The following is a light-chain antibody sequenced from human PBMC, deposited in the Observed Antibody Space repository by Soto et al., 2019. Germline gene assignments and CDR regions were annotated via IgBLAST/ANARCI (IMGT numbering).Light chain of an antibody. Sequence: EIVMTQSPATLSVSPGGRATLSCRASQSISDTLAWYQQKPGQASRLLIYGAASRATGIPDRFSGSGSGTDFTLTISRLEPEDFAVYFCQQYGDSTWTFGQGTKVDIK. V-gene: IGKV3-20*01. J-gene: IGKJ1*01. CDR1: QSISDT. CDR2: GAA. CDR3: QQYGDSTWT.